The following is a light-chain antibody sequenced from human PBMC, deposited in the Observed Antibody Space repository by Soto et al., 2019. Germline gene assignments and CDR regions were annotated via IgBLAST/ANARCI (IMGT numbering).Light chain of an antibody. CDR1: QSISRW. CDR2: DAT. CDR3: QQYSSYWT. V-gene: IGKV1-5*01. Sequence: DIKTTRAPPTLYASRGDRFPITFRASQSISRWLAWYQQKPGKAPKLLIHDATSLESGVPSRFSGSGSGTEFTLTISSLQPDDFATYYCQQYSSYWTFAQGTKVDIK. J-gene: IGKJ1*01.